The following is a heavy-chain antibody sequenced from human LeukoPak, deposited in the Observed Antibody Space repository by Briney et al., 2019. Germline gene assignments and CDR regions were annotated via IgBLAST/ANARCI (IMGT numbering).Heavy chain of an antibody. CDR3: ATEIVRKAAGYFDY. J-gene: IGHJ4*02. CDR2: IYSGGST. CDR1: GFTVSSNY. Sequence: GGSLRLSCAASGFTVSSNYMSWVRQAPGKGLEWVSVIYSGGSTYYADSVKGRFTISRDNSKNTLYLQMNSLRAEDTAVYYCATEIVRKAAGYFDYWGQGTLVTVSS. D-gene: IGHD1-14*01. V-gene: IGHV3-66*01.